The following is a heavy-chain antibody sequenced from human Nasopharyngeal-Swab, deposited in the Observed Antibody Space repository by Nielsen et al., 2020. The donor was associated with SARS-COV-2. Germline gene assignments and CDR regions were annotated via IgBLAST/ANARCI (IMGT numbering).Heavy chain of an antibody. J-gene: IGHJ4*02. CDR1: GYTFINYW. V-gene: IGHV5-10-1*01. CDR2: VDPTDSYS. D-gene: IGHD4/OR15-4a*01. Sequence: GESLKISCQGSGYTFINYWISWVRQMPGKGLEWMGRVDPTDSYSDYSPSFEGHVTISVDTSINTAFLQWSTLKASDTAMYYCAITDYTDNSADSFFDHWGQGTLVTVSS. CDR3: AITDYTDNSADSFFDH.